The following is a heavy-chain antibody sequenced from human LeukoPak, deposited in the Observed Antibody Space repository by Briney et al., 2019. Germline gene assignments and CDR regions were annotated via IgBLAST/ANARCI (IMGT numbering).Heavy chain of an antibody. D-gene: IGHD3-22*01. V-gene: IGHV1-69*05. J-gene: IGHJ4*02. Sequence: SVKVSCKPSGGTFSSYAISWVRPPPRQGGEWMGGIIPIFGTANYAQKFQGRVTITTDESTSTAYMELSSLRSEDTAAYYCAGDLDSSGYYDWGQGTLVTVSS. CDR3: AGDLDSSGYYD. CDR2: IIPIFGTA. CDR1: GGTFSSYA.